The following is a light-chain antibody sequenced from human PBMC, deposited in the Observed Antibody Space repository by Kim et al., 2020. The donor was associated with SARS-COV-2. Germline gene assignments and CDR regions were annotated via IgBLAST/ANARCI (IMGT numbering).Light chain of an antibody. CDR3: QQYGSSPRS. CDR2: GAS. Sequence: SPGKIAILTCRASQSVSSSYLAWHQQNPGQAPRLRFYGASSRATGIPDRFSVSGSGTDFTRTISRLEPEDFAVYYCQQYGSSPRSFGQGTKVDIK. J-gene: IGKJ1*01. CDR1: QSVSSSY. V-gene: IGKV3-20*01.